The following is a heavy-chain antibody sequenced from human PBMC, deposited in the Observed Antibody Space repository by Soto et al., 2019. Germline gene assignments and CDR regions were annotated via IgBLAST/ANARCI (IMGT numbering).Heavy chain of an antibody. J-gene: IGHJ6*02. CDR1: GFSLSTSGVG. CDR3: AHQIPHDYYSYGMDV. Sequence: QITLKESGPPLVKPTQTLTLTCTFSGFSLSTSGVGVGWIRQPPGKALEWLALIYWDDDKRYSPSLKSRLTTXXHXSXXPVVLTMTHMDPVDTATYYCAHQIPHDYYSYGMDVWRQGTTVTVSS. CDR2: IYWDDDK. V-gene: IGHV2-5*02.